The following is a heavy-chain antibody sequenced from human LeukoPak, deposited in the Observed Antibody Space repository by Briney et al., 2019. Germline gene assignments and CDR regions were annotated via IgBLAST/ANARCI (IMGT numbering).Heavy chain of an antibody. CDR3: ARGTPSSSGWLYYGMDV. D-gene: IGHD6-19*01. J-gene: IGHJ6*02. CDR2: IRHDGSDI. CDR1: GFTFSNYA. Sequence: PGGSLRLSCAASGFTFSNYAVHWVRQAPGKGLEWVAFIRHDGSDIYYADSVKGRFTISRDNSKNTLYLQMNSLRAEDTAVYYCARGTPSSSGWLYYGMDVWGQGTTVTVSS. V-gene: IGHV3-30*02.